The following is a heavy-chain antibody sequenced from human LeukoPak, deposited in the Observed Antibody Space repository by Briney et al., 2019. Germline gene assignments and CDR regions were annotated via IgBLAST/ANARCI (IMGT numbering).Heavy chain of an antibody. V-gene: IGHV3-66*01. J-gene: IGHJ4*02. CDR3: AGDYGERDYYFDY. CDR1: GFTVGSNY. CDR2: IYSGGST. Sequence: PGGSLRLSCAASGFTVGSNYMSWVRQAPGKGLEWVSVIYSGGSTYYADSVKGRFTISRDNSKNTLYLQMNSLRAEDTAVYYCAGDYGERDYYFDYWGQGTLVTVSS. D-gene: IGHD4-17*01.